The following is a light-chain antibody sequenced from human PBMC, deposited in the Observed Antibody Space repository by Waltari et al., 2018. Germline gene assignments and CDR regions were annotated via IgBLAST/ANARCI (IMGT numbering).Light chain of an antibody. CDR2: KAS. Sequence: DIQMTQSPSTLSVSVGDRVTITCRASQSSSNWLAWYQQKPGKAPKLLISKASSLESGVPSRFSGSGSGTEFTLTINSLQPDDFATYYCQHYNNYPWTFGQGTKVEIK. CDR1: QSSSNW. J-gene: IGKJ1*01. V-gene: IGKV1-5*03. CDR3: QHYNNYPWT.